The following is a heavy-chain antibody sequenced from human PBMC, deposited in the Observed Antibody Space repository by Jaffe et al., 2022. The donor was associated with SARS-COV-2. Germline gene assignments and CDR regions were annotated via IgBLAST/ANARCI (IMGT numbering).Heavy chain of an antibody. CDR2: ISGSGGST. CDR1: GFTFSSYA. J-gene: IGHJ5*02. D-gene: IGHD3-10*01. Sequence: EVQLLESGGGLVQPGGSLRLSCAASGFTFSSYAMSWVRQAPGKGLEWVSAISGSGGSTYYADSVKGRFTISRDNSKNTLYLQMNSLRAEDTAVYYCASSITMVRGVIITAPKWTNWFDPWGQGTLVTVSS. V-gene: IGHV3-23*01. CDR3: ASSITMVRGVIITAPKWTNWFDP.